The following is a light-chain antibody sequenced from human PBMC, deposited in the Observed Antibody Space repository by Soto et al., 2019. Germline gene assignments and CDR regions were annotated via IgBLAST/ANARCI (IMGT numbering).Light chain of an antibody. CDR2: GAS. J-gene: IGKJ5*01. CDR1: QSVSSN. Sequence: ETVMTQSPATLSVSPGERATLSCRASQSVSSNLAWYQQKPGQAPRLLIYGASTRATGIPARFSGSGSGTEFTLTISSLQSADFAVYYCQQYNNWPPSTFGQGTRLVIK. V-gene: IGKV3-15*01. CDR3: QQYNNWPPST.